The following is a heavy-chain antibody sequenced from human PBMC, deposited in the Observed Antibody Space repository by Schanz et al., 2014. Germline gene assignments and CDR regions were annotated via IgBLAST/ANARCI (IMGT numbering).Heavy chain of an antibody. CDR1: GFTFSSCD. Sequence: ELQLVESGGGLVQPGGSLRLSCAASGFTFSSCDMTWVRQAPGKGLEWVSTIDESGGRTFYADSVKGRFTISRDNSKNTLFLQMSSLRAEDTAVYHCTRDGRYSAYAPGDYWGQGSLVTVSS. CDR2: IDESGGRT. D-gene: IGHD5-12*01. CDR3: TRDGRYSAYAPGDY. J-gene: IGHJ4*02. V-gene: IGHV3-23*04.